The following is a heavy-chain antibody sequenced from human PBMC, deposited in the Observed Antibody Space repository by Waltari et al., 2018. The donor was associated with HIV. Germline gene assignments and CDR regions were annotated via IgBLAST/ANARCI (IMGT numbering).Heavy chain of an antibody. Sequence: QVQLVKSGGEAKKPGASVKVSRKASGYTFRNYGISWMRQAPGQGLEWVGWISPYNDNTYYAQRFQDRVTMTTDTSATTVDMELRSLRSDDTAVYYCARDFTSRVDSWEYSDSSYFDYWGQGTLVTVSS. J-gene: IGHJ4*02. CDR3: ARDFTSRVDSWEYSDSSYFDY. D-gene: IGHD3-22*01. V-gene: IGHV1-18*01. CDR2: ISPYNDNT. CDR1: GYTFRNYG.